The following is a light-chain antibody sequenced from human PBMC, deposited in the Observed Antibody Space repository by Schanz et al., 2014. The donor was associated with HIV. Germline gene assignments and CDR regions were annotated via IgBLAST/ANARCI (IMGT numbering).Light chain of an antibody. Sequence: EIVLTQSPGTLSLSPGERAALSCRASQSVTSNLLAWYQQKPGQAPRLLIYGASSRATGVPDRFSGSGSGTDFTLTISGLEPEDFATYYCQHYDISRGTFGGGTRVEIK. CDR3: QHYDISRGT. V-gene: IGKV3-20*01. CDR2: GAS. J-gene: IGKJ4*01. CDR1: QSVTSNL.